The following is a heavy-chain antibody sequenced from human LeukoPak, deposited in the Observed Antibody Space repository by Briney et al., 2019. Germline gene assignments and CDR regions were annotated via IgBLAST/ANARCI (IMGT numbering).Heavy chain of an antibody. CDR3: AKGDGPFY. Sequence: GGSLRPSCAASGFTFDDYAMHWVRQAPGKGLEWVSGISWNSGSIGYADSVKGRFTISRDNAKNSLYLQMNSLRAEDTALYYCAKGDGPFYWGQGTLVTVSS. J-gene: IGHJ4*02. CDR1: GFTFDDYA. D-gene: IGHD5-24*01. CDR2: ISWNSGSI. V-gene: IGHV3-9*01.